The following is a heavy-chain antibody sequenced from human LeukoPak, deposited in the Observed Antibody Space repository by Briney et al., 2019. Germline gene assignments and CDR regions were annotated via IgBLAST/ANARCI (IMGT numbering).Heavy chain of an antibody. CDR1: GGSFSGYY. CDR2: INHSGST. J-gene: IGHJ4*02. D-gene: IGHD1-1*01. V-gene: IGHV4-34*01. Sequence: PSETLSLTCAVYGGSFSGYYWSWIRQPPGKGLEWIGEINHSGSTNYNPSLKSRVTKSVDTSKNQFSLKLSSVTAADTAVYYCARALMSWNDQPGPNYFDYWGQGTLVTVSS. CDR3: ARALMSWNDQPGPNYFDY.